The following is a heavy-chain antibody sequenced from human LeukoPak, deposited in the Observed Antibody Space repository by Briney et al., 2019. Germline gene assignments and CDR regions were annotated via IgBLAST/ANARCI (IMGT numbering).Heavy chain of an antibody. Sequence: SETLSLTCAVYGGSFSGYYWSWIRQPPGKGLEWIGEINHSGSTNYNPSLKSRVTISVDTSKNQFSLKLSSVTVADTAVYYCARGRGSGKNYYGMDVWGKGTTVTVSS. CDR3: ARGRGSGKNYYGMDV. CDR2: INHSGST. J-gene: IGHJ6*04. V-gene: IGHV4-34*01. CDR1: GGSFSGYY. D-gene: IGHD3-10*01.